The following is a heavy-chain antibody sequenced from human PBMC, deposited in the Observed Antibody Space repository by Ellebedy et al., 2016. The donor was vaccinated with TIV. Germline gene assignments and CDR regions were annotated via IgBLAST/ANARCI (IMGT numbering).Heavy chain of an antibody. CDR3: VRDYGFEFALDS. V-gene: IGHV4-39*07. Sequence: SETLSLTCTVSGDSISSSLHYWGWIRQAPGKGLEWIGSMYYSGGAYYNPSLESRVTISIDTSKNQFSLRLTSVTAADKAVYFCVRDYGFEFALDSWGQGLLVTVSS. CDR1: GDSISSSLHY. CDR2: MYYSGGA. J-gene: IGHJ4*02. D-gene: IGHD5-12*01.